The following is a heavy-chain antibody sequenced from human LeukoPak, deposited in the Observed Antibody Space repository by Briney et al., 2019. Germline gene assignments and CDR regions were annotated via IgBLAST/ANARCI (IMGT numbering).Heavy chain of an antibody. Sequence: ASVTVSCKASGYTFTGYYMHWVRQAPGQGLEWMGWINPNSGGTNYAQKFQGRVTMTRDTSISTAYMELSRLRSDDTAVYYCARDIAAAGTFDYWGQGTLVTVSS. V-gene: IGHV1-2*02. D-gene: IGHD6-13*01. CDR1: GYTFTGYY. CDR2: INPNSGGT. CDR3: ARDIAAAGTFDY. J-gene: IGHJ4*02.